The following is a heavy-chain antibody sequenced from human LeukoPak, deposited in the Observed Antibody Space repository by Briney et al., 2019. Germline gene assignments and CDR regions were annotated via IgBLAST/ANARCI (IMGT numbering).Heavy chain of an antibody. CDR1: GFTFSSYG. CDR2: ISGSGSST. J-gene: IGHJ4*02. CDR3: AKDRGQWLLAGYDY. D-gene: IGHD6-19*01. Sequence: PGGSLRLSCAASGFTFSSYGMTWVRQAPGKGLEWVSGISGSGSSTYYADSVEGRFTISRDNSKNTLYLQMNSLRAEDTAVYYCAKDRGQWLLAGYDYWGQGTLVTVSS. V-gene: IGHV3-23*01.